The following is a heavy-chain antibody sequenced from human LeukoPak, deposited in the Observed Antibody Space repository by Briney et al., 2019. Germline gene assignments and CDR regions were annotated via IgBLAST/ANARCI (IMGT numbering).Heavy chain of an antibody. V-gene: IGHV3-23*01. Sequence: PGGSLRLSCAASGFTFSSYAMSWVRQAPGKGLEWVSAISGSGGSTYYADSVKGRFTISRDNSKNTLYLQMNSLRAEDTAVYYCAKGVIVVVPAAAVFDYWGQGTLVTVPS. CDR1: GFTFSSYA. CDR2: ISGSGGST. CDR3: AKGVIVVVPAAAVFDY. J-gene: IGHJ4*02. D-gene: IGHD2-2*01.